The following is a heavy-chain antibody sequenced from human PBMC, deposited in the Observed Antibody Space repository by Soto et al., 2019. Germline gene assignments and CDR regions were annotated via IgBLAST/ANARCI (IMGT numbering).Heavy chain of an antibody. CDR2: INHSGST. CDR3: ARGGLSMVRGVFYYYYGMAV. CDR1: GGSISSSSYY. V-gene: IGHV4-39*07. D-gene: IGHD3-10*01. J-gene: IGHJ6*02. Sequence: SETLSLTCTVSGGSISSSSYYWGWIRQPPGKGLEWIGGINHSGSTNYNPSLKSRVTISVDTSKNQFSLKLSSVTAADTAVYYCARGGLSMVRGVFYYYYGMAVWGQGTTVTVSS.